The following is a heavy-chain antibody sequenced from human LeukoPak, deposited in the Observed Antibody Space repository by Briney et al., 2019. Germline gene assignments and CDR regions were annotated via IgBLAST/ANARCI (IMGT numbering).Heavy chain of an antibody. Sequence: GGSLRLSCAASGFTFSSYSMNWVRQAPGKGLEWVSSISSSSSYIYYADSVKGRFTISRDNAKNSLYLQMNSLRAEDTAVYYCARVLGTGWYFDSWGQGTLVTVSS. V-gene: IGHV3-21*01. CDR3: ARVLGTGWYFDS. CDR1: GFTFSSYS. J-gene: IGHJ4*02. CDR2: ISSSSSYI. D-gene: IGHD2-8*02.